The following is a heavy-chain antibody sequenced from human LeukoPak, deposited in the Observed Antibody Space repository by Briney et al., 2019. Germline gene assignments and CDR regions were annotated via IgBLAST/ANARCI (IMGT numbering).Heavy chain of an antibody. J-gene: IGHJ4*02. CDR1: GFTFSSYA. CDR3: AKNGRAYD. D-gene: IGHD2-21*01. CDR2: ISGGGGAT. V-gene: IGHV3-23*01. Sequence: PGGSLRLSRAASGFTFSSYAMSWVRQAPGKGLEWVSAISGGGGATYYADSVEGRFTISRDNSKNTVYLQMNSLRAEDTAVYYCAKNGRAYDWGQGTLVTVSS.